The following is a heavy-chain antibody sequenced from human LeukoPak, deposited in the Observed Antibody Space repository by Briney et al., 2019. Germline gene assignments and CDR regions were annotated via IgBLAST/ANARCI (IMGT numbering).Heavy chain of an antibody. CDR1: GSSFTNSW. Sequence: GASLRISCKGFGSSFTNSWISWVRQMPGKGLEWMGRIDPSDSYTNYSPSFQGHVTISADKSISTAYLQWSSLKASDTAMYYCACGHAYFDYGGQGTLVTVSA. CDR2: IDPSDSYT. CDR3: ACGHAYFDY. D-gene: IGHD2-21*01. J-gene: IGHJ4*02. V-gene: IGHV5-10-1*01.